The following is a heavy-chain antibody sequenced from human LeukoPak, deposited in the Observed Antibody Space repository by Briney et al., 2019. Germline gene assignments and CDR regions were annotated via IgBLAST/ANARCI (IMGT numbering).Heavy chain of an antibody. J-gene: IGHJ3*02. CDR3: ATLAVADAFDI. CDR1: GFTFSSYS. Sequence: PGGSLRPSCAASGFTFSSYSMNWVRQAPGKGLEWVSSISSSSSYIYYADSVKGRFTISRDNAKNSLYLQMNSLRAEDTAVYYCATLAVADAFDIWGQGTMVTVSS. D-gene: IGHD6-19*01. V-gene: IGHV3-21*01. CDR2: ISSSSSYI.